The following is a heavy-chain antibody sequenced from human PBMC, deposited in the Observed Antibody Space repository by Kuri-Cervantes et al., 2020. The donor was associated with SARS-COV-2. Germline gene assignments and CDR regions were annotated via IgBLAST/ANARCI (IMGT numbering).Heavy chain of an antibody. Sequence: SCAISGDSVSNNIGAWNWIRQSPERGLEWLGRTYYRSKWYNGYATSVQSRISINPDTSKNQFSLHLKSVTPEDTAVYYCAREVYCNGGSCYGDNWFDPWGQGTLVTVSS. CDR3: AREVYCNGGSCYGDNWFDP. CDR1: GDSVSNNIGA. J-gene: IGHJ5*02. D-gene: IGHD2-15*01. CDR2: TYYRSKWYN. V-gene: IGHV6-1*01.